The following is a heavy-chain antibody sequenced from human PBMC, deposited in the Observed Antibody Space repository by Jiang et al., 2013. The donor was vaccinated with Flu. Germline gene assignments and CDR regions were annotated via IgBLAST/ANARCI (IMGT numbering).Heavy chain of an antibody. CDR1: GGSFSDYY. J-gene: IGHJ4*02. Sequence: LLKPSETLTLTCAVYGGSFSDYYWSWIRQPPGKGLEWIGEINHSGSTNYNPSLKSRVTISVDTSKNQFSLKLSSVTAADTAVYYCARGKWLDPYWGQGTLVTVSS. D-gene: IGHD3-22*01. CDR3: ARGKWLDPY. CDR2: INHSGST. V-gene: IGHV4-34*01.